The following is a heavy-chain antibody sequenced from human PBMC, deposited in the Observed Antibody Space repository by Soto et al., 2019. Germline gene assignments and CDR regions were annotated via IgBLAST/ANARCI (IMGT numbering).Heavy chain of an antibody. CDR2: IYYSGST. V-gene: IGHV4-39*01. CDR1: DVSSRGLIYC. CDR3: AKISSGWFWDV. J-gene: IGHJ6*02. D-gene: IGHD6-19*01. Sequence: VADVSSRGLIYCRGLIRQPPGKGLEWIGSIYYSGSTYYNPSLKSRVTISVDTSKNQFSLKLSSVTAADTAVYYCAKISSGWFWDVWGQGTTVT.